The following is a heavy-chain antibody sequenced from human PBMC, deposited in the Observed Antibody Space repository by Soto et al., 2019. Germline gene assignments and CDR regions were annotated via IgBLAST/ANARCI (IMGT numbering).Heavy chain of an antibody. CDR1: GGYISSYY. CDR2: IYYSGST. D-gene: IGHD4-17*01. CDR3: ARRYGASFDY. Sequence: SETLCLTCTVAGGYISSYYWSWIRKKPGKGPEWIGYIYYSGSTNYNPSLKSRVTISVDTSKNQFSLKLSSVTAADTAVYYCARRYGASFDYWGQGTLVTVSS. V-gene: IGHV4-59*01. J-gene: IGHJ4*02.